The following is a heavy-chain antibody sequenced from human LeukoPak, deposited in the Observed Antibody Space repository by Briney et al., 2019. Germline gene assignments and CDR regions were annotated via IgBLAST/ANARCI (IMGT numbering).Heavy chain of an antibody. CDR1: GFTFSSYA. J-gene: IGHJ6*03. CDR2: ISGRGGST. Sequence: GGSLRLSCAASGFTFSSYAMSWVRQAPGKGLEWVSAISGRGGSTYYADSVKGRFTISRDNSKNTLYLQMNSLRAEDTAVYYCAKGPFFGDYYYYYMDVWGKGTTVTVSS. D-gene: IGHD3-10*01. CDR3: AKGPFFGDYYYYYMDV. V-gene: IGHV3-23*01.